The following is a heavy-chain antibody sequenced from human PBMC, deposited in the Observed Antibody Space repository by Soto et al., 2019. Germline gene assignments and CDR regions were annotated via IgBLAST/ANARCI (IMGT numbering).Heavy chain of an antibody. CDR2: IFYSGSA. J-gene: IGHJ4*02. V-gene: IGHV4-39*01. CDR1: GGSISYSSYF. D-gene: IGHD5-12*01. Sequence: SETLSPTCTVSGGSISYSSYFWGWIRQPPGKGLEWIGNIFYSGSAYYNPSLKSRVTISVDTSKSQFSLKLSSVTAADTAVYYCARHSYSGYDFDYWGQGTLVTVSS. CDR3: ARHSYSGYDFDY.